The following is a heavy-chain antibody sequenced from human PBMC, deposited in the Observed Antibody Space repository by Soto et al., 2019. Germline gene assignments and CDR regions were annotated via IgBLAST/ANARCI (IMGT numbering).Heavy chain of an antibody. J-gene: IGHJ5*02. V-gene: IGHV3-30*18. Sequence: PGGSLRLSCAASGFTFSSYGMHWVRQAPGKGLEWVAVISYDGSNKYYADSVKGRFTISRDNSKNTLYLQMNSLRAEDTAVYYCAKDTVAVAGYLDPWGQGTLVTVSS. CDR3: AKDTVAVAGYLDP. CDR1: GFTFSSYG. D-gene: IGHD6-19*01. CDR2: ISYDGSNK.